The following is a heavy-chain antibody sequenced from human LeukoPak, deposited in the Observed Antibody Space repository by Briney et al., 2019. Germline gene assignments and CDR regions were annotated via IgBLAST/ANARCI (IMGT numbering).Heavy chain of an antibody. CDR2: INPNSGGT. J-gene: IGHJ3*02. D-gene: IGHD2-15*01. Sequence: ASVKVSCKASGYTFTGYYMHRVRQAPGQGLEWMGWINPNSGGTNYAQKFQGRVTMTRDTSISTAYMELSRLRSDDTAVYYCARDRGGFSKNAFDIRGQGTMVTVSS. V-gene: IGHV1-2*02. CDR3: ARDRGGFSKNAFDI. CDR1: GYTFTGYY.